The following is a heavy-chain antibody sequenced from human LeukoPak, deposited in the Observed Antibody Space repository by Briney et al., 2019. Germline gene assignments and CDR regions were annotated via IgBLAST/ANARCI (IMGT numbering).Heavy chain of an antibody. CDR3: ARSGYCSSTSCSPPLYYSDY. CDR2: IMQDGSEK. D-gene: IGHD2-2*03. CDR1: GFTFSSYW. V-gene: IGHV3-7*01. J-gene: IGHJ4*02. Sequence: PGGSLRLSCAASGFTFSSYWMSWVRQAPGKGLEWVANIMQDGSEKYYVDSVKGRFTISRDNAKNSLYLQMNSLRAEDTAVYYCARSGYCSSTSCSPPLYYSDYWGQGTLVTVSS.